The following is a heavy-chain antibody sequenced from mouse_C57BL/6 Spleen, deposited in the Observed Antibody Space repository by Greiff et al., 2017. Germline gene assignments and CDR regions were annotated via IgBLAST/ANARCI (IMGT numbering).Heavy chain of an antibody. CDR1: GYAFSSYW. D-gene: IGHD1-1*01. Sequence: QVQLQQSGAELVKPGASVKISCKASGYAFSSYWMNWVKQRPGKGLEWIGQIYPGDGATNYNGKFKGKATLTADKSSSTAYMQLSSLTSEDTAVYCCARAPYYGSGGYWYFDVWGTGTTVTVSS. CDR3: ARAPYYGSGGYWYFDV. V-gene: IGHV1-80*01. CDR2: IYPGDGAT. J-gene: IGHJ1*03.